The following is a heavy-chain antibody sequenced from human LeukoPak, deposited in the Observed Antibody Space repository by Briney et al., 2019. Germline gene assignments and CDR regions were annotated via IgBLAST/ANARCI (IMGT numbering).Heavy chain of an antibody. J-gene: IGHJ5*02. Sequence: SVKVSCKASGGTFSSYAISWVRQAPGQGLEWMGGIIPIFGTANYAQKFQGRVTITADEPTSTAYMELSSLRSEDTAVYYCARAQLVESWFDPWGQGTLVTVSS. CDR1: GGTFSSYA. CDR2: IIPIFGTA. CDR3: ARAQLVESWFDP. V-gene: IGHV1-69*01. D-gene: IGHD6-6*01.